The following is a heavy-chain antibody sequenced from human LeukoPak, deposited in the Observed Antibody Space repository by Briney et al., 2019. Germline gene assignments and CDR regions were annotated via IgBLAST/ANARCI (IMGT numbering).Heavy chain of an antibody. CDR3: AKDRGPYVAIDNNWFDP. V-gene: IGHV3-23*01. CDR2: ISGYGDNT. Sequence: QPGGSLRLSCAASGFTSNLYAMSWVRQAPGKGLEWVSSISGYGDNTYYADSVKGRFTLPRDNSKGKLYLQMFSLRAEDTAVYYFAKDRGPYVAIDNNWFDPWGQGTLVTVSS. D-gene: IGHD2-21*01. CDR1: GFTSNLYA. J-gene: IGHJ5*02.